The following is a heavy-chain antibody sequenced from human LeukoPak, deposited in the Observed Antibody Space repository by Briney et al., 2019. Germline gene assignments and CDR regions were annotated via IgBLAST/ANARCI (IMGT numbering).Heavy chain of an antibody. CDR1: GYTFTGYY. J-gene: IGHJ4*02. Sequence: ASVKVSCKASGYTFTGYYMHWVRQAPGQGLEWMGWINPNSGGTNYAQKFQGRVTMTRNTSISTAYMELSRLRSDDTAVYYCARDTPRPVPRGFEYWGQGTLVTVSS. V-gene: IGHV1-2*02. CDR2: INPNSGGT. CDR3: ARDTPRPVPRGFEY.